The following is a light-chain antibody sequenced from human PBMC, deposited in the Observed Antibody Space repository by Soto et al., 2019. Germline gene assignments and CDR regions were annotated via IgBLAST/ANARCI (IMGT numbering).Light chain of an antibody. CDR3: QQYNNWPRT. CDR2: GAS. V-gene: IGKV3-15*01. CDR1: QSVNSN. Sequence: EIVMTQSPATLSVSPGERATLSCRASQSVNSNLAWYQQKPGQAPRLLIYGASTRATGIPARFSGSGSGTEFTLTISSLHSEDFAVYYCQQYNNWPRTFGQGTKVDI. J-gene: IGKJ1*01.